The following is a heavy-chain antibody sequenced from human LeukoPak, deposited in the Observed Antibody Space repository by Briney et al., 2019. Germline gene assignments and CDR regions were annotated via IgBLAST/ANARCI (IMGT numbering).Heavy chain of an antibody. J-gene: IGHJ3*02. CDR1: GFTFADYS. Sequence: PGGSLRLSCAASGFTFADYSMNWVRQAPGKGLEWVSFISSSSSHTYYADSVKGRFIISRDNAKNSLYLQMDSLRAEDTAVYYCARARNYAFDIWGQGTMVTVSS. V-gene: IGHV3-21*01. CDR3: ARARNYAFDI. CDR2: ISSSSSHT.